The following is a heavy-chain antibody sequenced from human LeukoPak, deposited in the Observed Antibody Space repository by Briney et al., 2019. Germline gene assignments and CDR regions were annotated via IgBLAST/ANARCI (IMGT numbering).Heavy chain of an antibody. CDR1: GFTFSSYA. J-gene: IGHJ6*02. Sequence: GGSLRLSCAASGFTFSSYAMSWVRQAPGKGLEWVSAISGSGGSTYYADSVKGRFTISRDNPKNTLYLQMNSLRAEDTAVYYCAKSPRGYYYYGMDVWGQGTTVTVSS. CDR3: AKSPRGYYYYGMDV. V-gene: IGHV3-23*01. CDR2: ISGSGGST. D-gene: IGHD3/OR15-3a*01.